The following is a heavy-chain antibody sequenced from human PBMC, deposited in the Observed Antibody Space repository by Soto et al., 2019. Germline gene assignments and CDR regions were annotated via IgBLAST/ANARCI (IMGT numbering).Heavy chain of an antibody. CDR3: ARGGSPRNYYYMDV. Sequence: LSLTCAVYGGSFSGDYWSWIRQPPGKGLEWIGEINHSGSTNYNPSLKSRVTISVDTSKNQFSLKLSSVTAADTAVYYCARGGSPRNYYYMDVWGKGTTVTVSS. J-gene: IGHJ6*03. D-gene: IGHD3-10*01. CDR1: GGSFSGDY. CDR2: INHSGST. V-gene: IGHV4-34*01.